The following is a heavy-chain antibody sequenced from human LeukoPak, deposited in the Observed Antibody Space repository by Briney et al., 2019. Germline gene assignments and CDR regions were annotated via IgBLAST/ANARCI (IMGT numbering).Heavy chain of an antibody. CDR1: GGSFSGYY. CDR3: ARGNPPNYDYVWGSYRPQFDY. Sequence: KSSETLSLTCAVYGGSFSGYYWRGIRQPPGKGLEWIGEINHSGSTNYTPSLKSRVTITVDTSKNQFSLNLSSVTAADTAVYYCARGNPPNYDYVWGSYRPQFDYWGQGTLVTVSS. J-gene: IGHJ4*02. CDR2: INHSGST. V-gene: IGHV4-34*01. D-gene: IGHD3-16*02.